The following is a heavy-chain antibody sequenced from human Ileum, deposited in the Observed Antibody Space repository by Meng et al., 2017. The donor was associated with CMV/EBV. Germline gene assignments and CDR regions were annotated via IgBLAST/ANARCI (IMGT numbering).Heavy chain of an antibody. CDR2: TYTGGST. Sequence: GESLKISCAASGFAVTNSYMSWVRQAPGKGLEWVSVTYTGGSTFYSDSVKGRFTVSRDSFNNTLSLQMNSLRDEDTDLYYCVRHMYNFGVVTAIENWGQGTLVTVSS. V-gene: IGHV3-53*01. J-gene: IGHJ4*02. CDR3: VRHMYNFGVVTAIEN. D-gene: IGHD2-21*02. CDR1: GFAVTNSY.